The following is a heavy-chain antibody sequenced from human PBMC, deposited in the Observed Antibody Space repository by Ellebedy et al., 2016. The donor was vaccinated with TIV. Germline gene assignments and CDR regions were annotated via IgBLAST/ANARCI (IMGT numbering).Heavy chain of an antibody. CDR3: ARDTVGATEEVFHY. CDR2: INPNSGGT. J-gene: IGHJ4*02. D-gene: IGHD1-26*01. V-gene: IGHV1-2*02. CDR1: GYSFTGYY. Sequence: ASVTVSCXASGYSFTGYYIHWVRQAPGQRLEWMGWINPNSGGTNYAQKFQGRVTMTSDTSISTAYMELSRLRSDDTAVYYCARDTVGATEEVFHYWGQGTLVTVSS.